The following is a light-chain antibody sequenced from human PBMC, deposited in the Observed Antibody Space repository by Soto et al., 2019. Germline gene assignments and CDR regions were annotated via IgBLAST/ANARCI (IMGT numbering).Light chain of an antibody. Sequence: DIQVTQSPSSLSASVGDRVIITCRASQSISNYLAWYQQKPGKAPKLLIYAASTLQSGVPSRFSGSGSGTYITPKINRVDAEYVGTYYCMQALQSLTFGQGTRLEIK. CDR1: QSISNY. V-gene: IGKV1-27*01. CDR2: AAS. CDR3: MQALQSLT. J-gene: IGKJ5*01.